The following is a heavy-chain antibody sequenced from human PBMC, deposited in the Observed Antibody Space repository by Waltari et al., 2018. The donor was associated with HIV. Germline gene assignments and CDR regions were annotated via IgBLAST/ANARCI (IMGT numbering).Heavy chain of an antibody. CDR3: VRDSLPKCAAGSCYRK. CDR1: GFNFEEYA. D-gene: IGHD2-2*01. J-gene: IGHJ1*01. V-gene: IGHV3-49*03. Sequence: EVRLEESGGGVVPPGRPLRLTCVTSGFNFEEYALSWFRQAPGKAPEWVGCIRGLRYGCSSGYAASTKGRVIISRDDSQSVVHLEVASLRTDDTGVYYCVRDSLPKCAAGSCYRKWGQGT. CDR2: IRGLRYGCSS.